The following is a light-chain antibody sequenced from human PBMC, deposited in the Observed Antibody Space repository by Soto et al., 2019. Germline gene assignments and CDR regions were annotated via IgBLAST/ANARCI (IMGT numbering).Light chain of an antibody. CDR2: AGT. CDR3: QQLQVYPST. Sequence: IQLTQSPSSLSASVGDRVTITCRASQDINSYLAWYQQKPGKAPNLLIYAGTSLQSGVPSRFSGSGSGTGFTLTISSLQPEDFATYYCQQLQVYPSTFGGGTKVE. J-gene: IGKJ4*01. CDR1: QDINSY. V-gene: IGKV1-9*01.